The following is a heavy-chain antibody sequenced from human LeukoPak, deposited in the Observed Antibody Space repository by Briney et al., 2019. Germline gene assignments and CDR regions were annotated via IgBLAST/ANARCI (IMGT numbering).Heavy chain of an antibody. CDR3: TMFQGTYGDNENDY. Sequence: AASVKVCCKASGGTLRSYAITWVRQAPGKGLEWMGGIIPMINTPKYAQKFQGRVSITADESTSTGYMEVSSLRSEDTAVYYCTMFQGTYGDNENDYWGQGTLVTVSS. CDR2: IIPMINTP. J-gene: IGHJ4*02. V-gene: IGHV1-69*13. CDR1: GGTLRSYA. D-gene: IGHD4-17*01.